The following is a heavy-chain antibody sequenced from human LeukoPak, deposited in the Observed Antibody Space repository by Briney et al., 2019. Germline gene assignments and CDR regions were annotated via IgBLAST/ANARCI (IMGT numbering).Heavy chain of an antibody. CDR1: GFTFSSYA. Sequence: GGSLRLSCAASGFTFSSYAMSWVRQAPGKGLEWVSAISGSGGSTYYADSVKGRFTISRDNSKNTLYLQMNSLRAEGTAVYYCAKGAMVRGVMGDAFDIWGQGTMVTVSS. D-gene: IGHD3-10*01. CDR3: AKGAMVRGVMGDAFDI. V-gene: IGHV3-23*01. CDR2: ISGSGGST. J-gene: IGHJ3*02.